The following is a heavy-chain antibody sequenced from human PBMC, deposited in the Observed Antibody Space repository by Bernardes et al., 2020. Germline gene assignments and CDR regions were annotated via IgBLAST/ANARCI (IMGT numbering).Heavy chain of an antibody. J-gene: IGHJ4*02. CDR2: IFYGGKT. V-gene: IGHV4-59*01. D-gene: IGHD3-22*01. CDR3: ARDRDSSGYYSIDY. CDR1: DGSISSYY. Sequence: SETLSLTRTVSDGSISSYYWSWIRQPPGKGLEWIGHIFYGGKTAYNPSLKSRVTISVDISKNQFSLKLRSVTAADTAFYYCARDRDSSGYYSIDYWGQGTLVTVSS.